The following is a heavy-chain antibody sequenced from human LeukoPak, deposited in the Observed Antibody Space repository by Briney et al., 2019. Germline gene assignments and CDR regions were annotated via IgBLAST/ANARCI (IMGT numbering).Heavy chain of an antibody. CDR2: ISSSGTTI. J-gene: IGHJ4*02. V-gene: IGHV3-48*03. D-gene: IGHD1-20*01. CDR3: ARDDSWNGPFDY. CDR1: GFTFDDYG. Sequence: GGSLRLSCAASGFTFDDYGMSWVRQAPGKGLEWVSYISSSGTTIYYADSVKGRFTISRANAKNSLYLQMNSLRADDTAVYYCARDDSWNGPFDYWGQGTLVTVSS.